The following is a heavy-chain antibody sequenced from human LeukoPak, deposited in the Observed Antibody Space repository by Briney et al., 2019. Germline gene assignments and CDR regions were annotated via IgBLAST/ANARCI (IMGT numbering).Heavy chain of an antibody. CDR1: GFTFSNYA. J-gene: IGHJ4*02. CDR2: ISGSGDTT. V-gene: IGHV3-23*01. Sequence: GGSLRLSCAASGFTFSNYAMSWVRQAPGKGLEWVSAISGSGDTTYYADSVKGRFTISRDNSENTLYLQMSSLTAEDTAVYYCAREPSHWGQGTLVTVSS. CDR3: AREPSH.